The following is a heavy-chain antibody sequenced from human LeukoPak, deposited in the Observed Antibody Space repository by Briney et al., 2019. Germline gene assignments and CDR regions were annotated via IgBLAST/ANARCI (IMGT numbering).Heavy chain of an antibody. CDR3: ARESKSYCSSTSCYYGWFDP. Sequence: SETLPLTCTVSGGSISSGDYYWSWIRQPPGKGLEWIGYIYYSGSTYYNPSLKSRVTISVDTSKNQFSLKLSSVTAADTAVYYCARESKSYCSSTSCYYGWFDPWGQGTLVTVSS. V-gene: IGHV4-30-4*08. D-gene: IGHD2-2*01. J-gene: IGHJ5*02. CDR1: GGSISSGDYY. CDR2: IYYSGST.